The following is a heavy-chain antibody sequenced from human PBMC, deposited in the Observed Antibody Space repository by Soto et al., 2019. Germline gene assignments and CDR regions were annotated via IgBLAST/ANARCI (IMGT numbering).Heavy chain of an antibody. CDR1: GFIFRNNA. V-gene: IGHV3-30-3*01. D-gene: IGHD2-8*02. J-gene: IGHJ6*02. CDR3: ARDVSVRTGHYHSYYGLDV. Sequence: PGGSLRLSCAASGFIFRNNALHWVRQAPGKGLEWVALISNDGSETYYGDSVRGRFTISRDNSKNTLYLQSNSLGAEDTAVYYCARDVSVRTGHYHSYYGLDVWGQGTKVTVSS. CDR2: ISNDGSET.